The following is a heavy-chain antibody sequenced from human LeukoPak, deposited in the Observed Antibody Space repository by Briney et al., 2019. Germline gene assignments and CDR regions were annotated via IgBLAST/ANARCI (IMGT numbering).Heavy chain of an antibody. Sequence: GGSLRLSCAASGFTFSTYGMHWVRQAPGKRLEWVAVISYDGSNKYYADSVKGRFTISRDNSKNTLYLQMNSLRAEDTALYFCAKKAQYNGNYPLDYWGQGTLVTVSS. CDR1: GFTFSTYG. J-gene: IGHJ4*02. CDR2: ISYDGSNK. V-gene: IGHV3-30-3*02. D-gene: IGHD1-26*01. CDR3: AKKAQYNGNYPLDY.